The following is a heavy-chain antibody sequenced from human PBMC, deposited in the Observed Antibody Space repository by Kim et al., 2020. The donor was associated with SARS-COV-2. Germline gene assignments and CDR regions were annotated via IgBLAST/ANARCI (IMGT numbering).Heavy chain of an antibody. CDR2: IIPIFGTA. V-gene: IGHV1-69*13. CDR1: GGTFSSYA. J-gene: IGHJ6*02. D-gene: IGHD3-10*01. Sequence: SVKVSCKASGGTFSSYAISWVRQAPGQGLEWMGGIIPIFGTANYAQKFQGRVTITADESTSTAYMELSSLRSEDTAVYYCASFYGSGGSEYYYGMDVWGQGTTVTVSS. CDR3: ASFYGSGGSEYYYGMDV.